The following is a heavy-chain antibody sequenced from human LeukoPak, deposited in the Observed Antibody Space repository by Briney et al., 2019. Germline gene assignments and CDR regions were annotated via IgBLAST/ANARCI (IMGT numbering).Heavy chain of an antibody. V-gene: IGHV1-18*01. Sequence: GASVKVSCKASGYTFTSYGISWVRQAPGQGLEWMGWISAYNGNTNYAQKLQGRVTMTTDTSTSTAYMELRSLRSDDTAVYYCARGNRMEWSPLAIDYWGQGTLVTVSS. J-gene: IGHJ4*02. CDR1: GYTFTSYG. CDR2: ISAYNGNT. D-gene: IGHD3-3*01. CDR3: ARGNRMEWSPLAIDY.